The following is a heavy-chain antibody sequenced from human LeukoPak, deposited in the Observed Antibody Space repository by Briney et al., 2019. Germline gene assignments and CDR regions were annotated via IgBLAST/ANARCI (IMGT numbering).Heavy chain of an antibody. D-gene: IGHD6-19*01. CDR1: GGSISSYY. J-gene: IGHJ4*02. Sequence: SETLSLTCTVSGGSISSYYWSWIRQPPGKGLEWIGYVYYSGSTNYNPSLKSRVTISVDTSKNQFSLKLSSVTAADTAVYYCARAEVAGTDLDYWGQGTLVTVSS. V-gene: IGHV4-59*01. CDR2: VYYSGST. CDR3: ARAEVAGTDLDY.